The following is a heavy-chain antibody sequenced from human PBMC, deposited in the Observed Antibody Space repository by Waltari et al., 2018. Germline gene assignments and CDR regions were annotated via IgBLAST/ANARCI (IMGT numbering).Heavy chain of an antibody. Sequence: QVQLQESGPGLVKPSETLSLTCTVSGGSISSYYWSWIRQPPGQGLEWIGYIYYSGSTNYNPSLKSRVTISVDTSKNQFSLKLSSVTAADTAVYYCARDLRYFDSGSGYYYYYMDVWGKGTTVTISS. V-gene: IGHV4-59*01. J-gene: IGHJ6*03. D-gene: IGHD3-9*01. CDR1: GGSISSYY. CDR2: IYYSGST. CDR3: ARDLRYFDSGSGYYYYYMDV.